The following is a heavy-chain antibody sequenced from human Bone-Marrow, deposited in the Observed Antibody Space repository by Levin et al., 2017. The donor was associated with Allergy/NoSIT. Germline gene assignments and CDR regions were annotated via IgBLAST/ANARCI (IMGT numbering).Heavy chain of an antibody. D-gene: IGHD3-22*01. CDR3: ARGGMFYHDSSGYPFDY. CDR1: GGSIGSSDYY. V-gene: IGHV4-30-4*01. Sequence: SCTVSGGSIGSSDYYWSWIRQTPGKGLEWIGCIYYLGHTYYNRSLKSRVTISMDTSQNQLSLKLRSVTAADPAVYYCARGGMFYHDSSGYPFDYWGQGTQVTVSS. CDR2: IYYLGHT. J-gene: IGHJ4*02.